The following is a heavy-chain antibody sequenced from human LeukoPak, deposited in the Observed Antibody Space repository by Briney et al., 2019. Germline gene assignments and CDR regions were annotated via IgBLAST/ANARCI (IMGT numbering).Heavy chain of an antibody. D-gene: IGHD5-18*01. V-gene: IGHV1-2*02. CDR2: INPNSGGT. Sequence: SVKVSCKASGYTFTGYYMHWVRQAPGQGLEWMGWINPNSGGTNYAQKFQGRVTMTRDTSISTAYMELSGLRSDDTAVYYCARAGYSYGQSIYFDYWGQGTLVTVSS. CDR1: GYTFTGYY. J-gene: IGHJ4*02. CDR3: ARAGYSYGQSIYFDY.